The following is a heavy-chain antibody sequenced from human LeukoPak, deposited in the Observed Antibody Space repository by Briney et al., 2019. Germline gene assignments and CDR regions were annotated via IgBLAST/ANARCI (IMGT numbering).Heavy chain of an antibody. V-gene: IGHV3-11*06. D-gene: IGHD2-8*01. CDR3: TRSDNGLDI. CDR1: GFTLSDYY. CDR2: ISSSSSYT. Sequence: PGGSLRLSCAASGFTLSDYYMSWIRQAPGKGREWVSYISSSSSYTNYADSVKGRFTISRDNAKNTLYLQMNSLRAEDTAVYYCTRSDNGLDIWGQGTMVTVSS. J-gene: IGHJ3*02.